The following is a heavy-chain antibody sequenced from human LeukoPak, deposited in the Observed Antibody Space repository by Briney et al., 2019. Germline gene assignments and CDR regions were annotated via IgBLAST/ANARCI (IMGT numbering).Heavy chain of an antibody. CDR1: GYTFTGHY. Sequence: ASLKVSCEASGYTFTGHYMHCVRQAPGQGLEWMGCINPNSGGTNYAQKFQGTVTMTRGTSIRTADMELSRLRSDDTAVYDWATPLFKQVLARPETDYRGQGKLGTVSP. D-gene: IGHD6-13*01. CDR2: INPNSGGT. J-gene: IGHJ4*02. V-gene: IGHV1-2*02. CDR3: ATPLFKQVLARPETDY.